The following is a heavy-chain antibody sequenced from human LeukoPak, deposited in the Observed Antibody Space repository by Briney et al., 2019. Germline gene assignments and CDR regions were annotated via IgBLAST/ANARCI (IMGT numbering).Heavy chain of an antibody. D-gene: IGHD6-13*01. CDR3: AKGLHSSSWNDAFDI. CDR1: GFTFKYYG. V-gene: IGHV3-30*02. J-gene: IGHJ3*02. Sequence: PGGSLRPSCEASGFTFKYYGMHWVRQAPGKGLEWVAFIRFDSTNYYYADSVKGRFTISRDNSQNTLYLQMNRLRVEDTAMYYCAKGLHSSSWNDAFDIWGQGTVVTVSS. CDR2: IRFDSTNY.